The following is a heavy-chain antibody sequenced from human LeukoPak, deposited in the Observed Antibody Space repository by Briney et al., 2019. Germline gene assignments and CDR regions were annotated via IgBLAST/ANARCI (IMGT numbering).Heavy chain of an antibody. CDR1: GFTFSSYA. CDR2: ISGSGDNT. CDR3: TKGRYDTDY. D-gene: IGHD1-1*01. J-gene: IGHJ4*02. V-gene: IGHV3-23*01. Sequence: GGSLRLSCAASGFTFSSYAMNRVRQAPGKGLEWISSISGSGDNTYYADSVKGRFTISRDNSKNTLFLQMNSLRAEDTALYYCTKGRYDTDYWGQGTLVTVSS.